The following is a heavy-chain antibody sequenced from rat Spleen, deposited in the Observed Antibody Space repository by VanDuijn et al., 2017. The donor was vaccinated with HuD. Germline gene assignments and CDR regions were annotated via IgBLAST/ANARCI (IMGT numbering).Heavy chain of an antibody. Sequence: QVQLKESGPGLVQPSQTLSLTCPVTGFSLASYNVHWIRQPTGKGLEWMGLIWINGNTDYNSTLKSRLSISRDTSKSQVFLKMNSLQTEDTAIYFCSRSHPGVMDAWGQGASVTVSS. CDR1: GFSLASYN. D-gene: IGHD3-2*01. J-gene: IGHJ4*01. V-gene: IGHV2-30*01. CDR3: SRSHPGVMDA. CDR2: IWINGNT.